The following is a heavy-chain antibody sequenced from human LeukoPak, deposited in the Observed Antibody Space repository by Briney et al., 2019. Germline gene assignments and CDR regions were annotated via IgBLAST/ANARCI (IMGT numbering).Heavy chain of an antibody. CDR1: GGSISGYY. CDR2: VHYGGST. V-gene: IGHV4-59*08. J-gene: IGHJ4*02. D-gene: IGHD5-18*01. Sequence: SETLSLTCTVSGGSISGYYWNWIRQPPGKGLEWIGYVHYGGSTNYNPSLKSRLTISVDTSKNQFSLKVNSVTAADTAVYYCARSTDSLAQLWFGFDYWGQGTLATVSS. CDR3: ARSTDSLAQLWFGFDY.